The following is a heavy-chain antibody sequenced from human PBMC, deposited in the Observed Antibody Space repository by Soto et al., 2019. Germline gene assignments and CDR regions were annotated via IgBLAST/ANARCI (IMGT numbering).Heavy chain of an antibody. CDR3: AKDTSSSWPIIDY. J-gene: IGHJ4*02. CDR1: GFTFSSYG. CDR2: ISYDGSNK. D-gene: IGHD6-13*01. Sequence: QVQLVESGGGVVQPGRSLRLSCAASGFTFSSYGMHWVRQAPGKGLEWVAVISYDGSNKYYADSVKGRFTISRDNSKNTLYLQMNSLRAEDTAVYYCAKDTSSSWPIIDYWGQGTLVTFSS. V-gene: IGHV3-30*18.